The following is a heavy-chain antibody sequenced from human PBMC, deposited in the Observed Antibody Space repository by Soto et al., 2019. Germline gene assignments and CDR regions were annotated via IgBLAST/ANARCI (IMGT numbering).Heavy chain of an antibody. CDR3: ARLSSSGWPIDS. D-gene: IGHD6-19*01. CDR2: TYYSENT. J-gene: IGHJ4*02. CDR1: GGSISSGGYY. V-gene: IGHV4-31*03. Sequence: SETLSLTCTVSGGSISSGGYYWNWIRQHPGKGLEWIGYTYYSENTYYNPSLNSRITISADTSKNQFSRKLSSVTAADTAVYYCARLSSSGWPIDSWGQGTLVTVSS.